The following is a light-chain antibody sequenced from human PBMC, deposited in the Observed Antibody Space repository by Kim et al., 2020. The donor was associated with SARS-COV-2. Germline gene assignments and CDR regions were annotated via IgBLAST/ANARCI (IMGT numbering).Light chain of an antibody. V-gene: IGLV2-11*03. CDR3: CSYAGSHTWV. Sequence: GHPVTSACTGTSSDVGGYNYVSWYRQHPGKAPKVMIYDVSKRPPGVPDRLSGSKSGNSASLTISGLQAEDEADYYCCSYAGSHTWVFGGGTQLTVL. J-gene: IGLJ3*02. CDR2: DVS. CDR1: SSDVGGYNY.